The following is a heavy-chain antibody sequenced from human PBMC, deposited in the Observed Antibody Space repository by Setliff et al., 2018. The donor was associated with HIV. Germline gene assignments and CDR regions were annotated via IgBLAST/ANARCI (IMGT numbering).Heavy chain of an antibody. V-gene: IGHV1-18*01. J-gene: IGHJ3*02. Sequence: ASVKVSCKTSGYSFSSHGVSWVRQAPGQGLEWVGWISSYTGKTKYAQNVQGRVTLTTDTSTSTAYMELRSLRPDDTAVYYCATKVYCTNGVCLDAFDIWG. D-gene: IGHD2-8*01. CDR1: GYSFSSHG. CDR3: ATKVYCTNGVCLDAFDI. CDR2: ISSYTGKT.